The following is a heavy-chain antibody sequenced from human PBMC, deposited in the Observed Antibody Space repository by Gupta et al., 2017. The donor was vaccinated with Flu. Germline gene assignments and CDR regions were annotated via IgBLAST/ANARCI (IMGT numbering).Heavy chain of an antibody. CDR3: ARDLGSGWFGESTFDY. CDR1: GYTISSGYY. Sequence: QVQLQESGPGLVKPSETLSLTCTASGYTISSGYYWGWIRQPPGKGLEWIGGIYHSGNTNYNSSLKSRVTISVDTSKNQVSLKLGSVTAADTAVYYCARDLGSGWFGESTFDYWGQGTLVTVSS. CDR2: IYHSGNT. J-gene: IGHJ4*02. V-gene: IGHV4-38-2*02. D-gene: IGHD3-10*01.